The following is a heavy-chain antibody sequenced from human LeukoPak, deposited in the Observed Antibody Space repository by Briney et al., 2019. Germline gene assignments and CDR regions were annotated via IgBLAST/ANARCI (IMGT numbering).Heavy chain of an antibody. D-gene: IGHD7-27*01. Sequence: GGSLRLSCAAPGFTFSGYVMSWVCLAPGKGLGRVSAISAAGSNIKYADSVQGPFTISRYRSKNTLYLHMNSLRAEDTALYFCAKDRGNWGYAFDIWGQGTMVTVSS. CDR1: GFTFSGYV. V-gene: IGHV3-23*01. J-gene: IGHJ3*02. CDR2: ISAAGSNI. CDR3: AKDRGNWGYAFDI.